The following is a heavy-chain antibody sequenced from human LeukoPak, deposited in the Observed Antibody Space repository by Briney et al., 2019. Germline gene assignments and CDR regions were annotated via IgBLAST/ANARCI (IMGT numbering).Heavy chain of an antibody. CDR3: AKDDKITMIVY. J-gene: IGHJ4*02. CDR1: GFTFSSCW. Sequence: PGGSLRLSCAASGFTFSSCWMSWVRQAPGKGLEWVANIKQDGSEKYYVDSVKGRFTISRDNSKNTLYLQMNSLRAEDTAVYYCAKDDKITMIVYWGQGTLVTVSS. D-gene: IGHD3-22*01. CDR2: IKQDGSEK. V-gene: IGHV3-7*01.